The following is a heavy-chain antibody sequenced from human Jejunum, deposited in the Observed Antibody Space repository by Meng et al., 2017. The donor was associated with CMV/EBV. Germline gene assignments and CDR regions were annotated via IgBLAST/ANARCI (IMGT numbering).Heavy chain of an antibody. Sequence: QVQLVQSGAEVKQPGASVQLSCRPSGYTFSTDGITWVRPAPGQGLEWMGWISVDHGNTNYAQKFQGRVTMTTHTSTSTAYMELTGLTSDDTAVYYCARVSNTCLECWFDPWGQGTLVTVSS. CDR2: ISVDHGNT. D-gene: IGHD3-3*01. J-gene: IGHJ5*02. CDR1: GYTFSTDG. V-gene: IGHV1-18*01. CDR3: ARVSNTCLECWFDP.